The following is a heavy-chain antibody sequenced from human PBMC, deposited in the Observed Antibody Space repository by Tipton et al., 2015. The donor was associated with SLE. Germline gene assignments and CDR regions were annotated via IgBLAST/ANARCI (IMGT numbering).Heavy chain of an antibody. CDR1: GFTFDDYA. CDR2: ISWNSGSI. V-gene: IGHV3-9*01. CDR3: AKDLGITVSEGFEY. D-gene: IGHD3-3*01. Sequence: SLRLSCAASGFTFDDYALHWVRQAPGKGLEWVSGISWNSGSIGYADSVKGRFTISRDNAKNSLYLQMNSLRAEDTALYYCAKDLGITVSEGFEYWGQGTLFTLSS. J-gene: IGHJ4*02.